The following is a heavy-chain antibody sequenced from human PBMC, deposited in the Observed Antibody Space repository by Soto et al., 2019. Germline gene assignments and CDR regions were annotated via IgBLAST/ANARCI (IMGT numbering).Heavy chain of an antibody. V-gene: IGHV4-39*01. J-gene: IGHJ4*02. CDR3: ARTTVTTAIDY. Sequence: QLQLQESGPGLVKPSETLSLTCTVSGGSISSSSYYWGWIRQPPGKGLEWIGSIYYSGSTYYNPSLKSRDTISVDTSKNQFSLKLSSVTAADTAVYYCARTTVTTAIDYWGQGTLVTVSS. CDR2: IYYSGST. CDR1: GGSISSSSYY. D-gene: IGHD4-17*01.